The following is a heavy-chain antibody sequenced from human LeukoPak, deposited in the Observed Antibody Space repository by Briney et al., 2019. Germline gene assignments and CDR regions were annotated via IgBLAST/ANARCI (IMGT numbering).Heavy chain of an antibody. CDR1: GFTFSSYA. D-gene: IGHD4-17*01. J-gene: IGHJ4*02. CDR3: ARGSTVTLYYFDY. Sequence: GASLRLSSAASGFTFSSYAMNWGRQAPGKGLEWVSGTCGGGRSTYYADSVKGRFTISRDNAKNSLYLQMNSLRAEDTAVYYCARGSTVTLYYFDYWGQGTLVTVSS. V-gene: IGHV3-23*01. CDR2: TCGGGRST.